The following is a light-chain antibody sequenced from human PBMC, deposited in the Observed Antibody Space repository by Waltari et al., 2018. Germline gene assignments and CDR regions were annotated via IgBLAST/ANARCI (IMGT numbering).Light chain of an antibody. CDR1: QSVSSY. Sequence: EIVLTQSPVTLSLSPGERATLSCRASQSVSSYLAWYQQKPGQAPRLLIYDASNRATGIPARFSGSGSETDFTLTISSLEPDDCAVYYCQQRSNWPKTFGQGTRLEIK. CDR2: DAS. CDR3: QQRSNWPKT. V-gene: IGKV3-11*01. J-gene: IGKJ5*01.